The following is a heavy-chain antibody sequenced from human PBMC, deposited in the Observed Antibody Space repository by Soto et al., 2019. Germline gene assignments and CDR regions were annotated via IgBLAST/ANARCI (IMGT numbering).Heavy chain of an antibody. Sequence: GGSLRLSCAASGFIFTSYSMNWVRQAPGKGLEWVSSTSSSSSYIYYADSVKGRFTISRDNAKNSLYLQMSSLRAEDTAVYYCARDLSKIVVVPAATGNWGQGTMV. V-gene: IGHV3-21*01. D-gene: IGHD2-2*01. J-gene: IGHJ4*02. CDR1: GFIFTSYS. CDR3: ARDLSKIVVVPAATGN. CDR2: TSSSSSYI.